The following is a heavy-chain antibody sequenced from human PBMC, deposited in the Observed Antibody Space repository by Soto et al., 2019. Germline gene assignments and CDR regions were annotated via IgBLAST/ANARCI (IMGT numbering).Heavy chain of an antibody. Sequence: EASVKVYCKTSGYTFTNYGISWVRQAPGQVLEWMGWISAYKYDTCYAQKXRDRVTIXTXTTATTAYMELRSLKSDDTAVYYCARGGIGYSNYGLSDYWGQGTLVTVSS. V-gene: IGHV1-18*01. J-gene: IGHJ4*02. CDR3: ARGGIGYSNYGLSDY. CDR2: ISAYKYDT. D-gene: IGHD4-4*01. CDR1: GYTFTNYG.